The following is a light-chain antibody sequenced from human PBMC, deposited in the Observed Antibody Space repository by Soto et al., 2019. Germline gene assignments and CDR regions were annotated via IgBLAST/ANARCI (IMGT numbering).Light chain of an antibody. Sequence: QCVLTQAPSESGAPGQRVIMSCTGSSSNIGAGFDVHWYQQLPGSAPTLLIYGNTNRPTGVPDRFSGSKGGTSASLTITGLQADDEADYYCQSYDISLRGNVFGPGTKLTVL. V-gene: IGLV1-40*01. J-gene: IGLJ1*01. CDR2: GNT. CDR3: QSYDISLRGNV. CDR1: SSNIGAGFD.